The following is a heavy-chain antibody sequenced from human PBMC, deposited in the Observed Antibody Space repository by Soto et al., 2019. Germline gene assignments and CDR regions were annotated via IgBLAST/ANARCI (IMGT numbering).Heavy chain of an antibody. CDR1: GDSITSNSYF. V-gene: IGHV4-39*01. Sequence: PSETLSLTCTVSGDSITSNSYFWAWIRQPPGKGLEWIGSIYYSGTTYYNPSLKSRVTISVDRSKNQFSLKLSSVTAADTAVYYCVRHCSVDYFDYSGQGALVTVSS. CDR3: VRHCSVDYFDY. CDR2: IYYSGTT. J-gene: IGHJ4*02. D-gene: IGHD2-15*01.